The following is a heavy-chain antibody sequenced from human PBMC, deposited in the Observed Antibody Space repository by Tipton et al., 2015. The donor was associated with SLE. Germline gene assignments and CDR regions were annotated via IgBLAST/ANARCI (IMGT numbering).Heavy chain of an antibody. Sequence: GSLRLSCAASGFTFSSYAMSWVRQAPGKGLEWVSAISGSGGSTYYADSVKGRFTISRDNSKNTLYLQMNSLRAEDTAVYYCANLLRRGPNFDYWGQGTLVTVSS. J-gene: IGHJ4*02. V-gene: IGHV3-23*01. CDR2: ISGSGGST. CDR1: GFTFSSYA. CDR3: ANLLRRGPNFDY. D-gene: IGHD1-26*01.